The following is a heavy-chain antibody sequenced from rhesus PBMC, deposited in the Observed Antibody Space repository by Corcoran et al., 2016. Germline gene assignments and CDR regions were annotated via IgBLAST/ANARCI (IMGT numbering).Heavy chain of an antibody. J-gene: IGHJ4*01. CDR2: ISSASNYM. CDR3: TREVPIAAAGTLFDY. CDR1: AFSFSSFG. D-gene: IGHD6-31*01. V-gene: IGHV3S16*01. Sequence: EVQLVESGGGLVQPGGSLRLSCAAPAFSFSSFGMSWVRQAPGKGRVWVSSISSASNYMCYADSVKGRFTISRDNAKNSLSLHMNSLRAEDTAVYYCTREVPIAAAGTLFDYWGQGVLVTVSS.